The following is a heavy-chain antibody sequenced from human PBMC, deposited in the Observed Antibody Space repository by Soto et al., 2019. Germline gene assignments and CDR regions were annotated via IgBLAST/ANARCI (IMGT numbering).Heavy chain of an antibody. CDR3: ASGITIFGVVAPFDY. CDR1: GFTFSSYA. V-gene: IGHV3-23*01. Sequence: PGGSLRLSCAASGFTFSSYAMSWVRQAPGKGLEWVSAISGSGGSTYYADSVKGRFTISRDNAKNTLYLQMNSLRAEDTAVYYCASGITIFGVVAPFDYWGQGTLVTVSS. CDR2: ISGSGGST. J-gene: IGHJ4*02. D-gene: IGHD3-3*01.